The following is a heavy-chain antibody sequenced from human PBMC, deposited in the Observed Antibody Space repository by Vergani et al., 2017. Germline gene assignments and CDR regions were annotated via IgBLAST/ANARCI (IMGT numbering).Heavy chain of an antibody. Sequence: EVQLLESGGGLVQPGGSLRLSCAASGFTFSSYAMSWVRQAPGKGLEWVSPISGSGGSTYYADSVKCRFTISRDNSKNTLYLQMNSLRAEDTAVYYCAKSYGDPSFYFDYWGQGTLVTVSS. CDR1: GFTFSSYA. CDR2: ISGSGGST. D-gene: IGHD4-17*01. CDR3: AKSYGDPSFYFDY. J-gene: IGHJ4*02. V-gene: IGHV3-23*01.